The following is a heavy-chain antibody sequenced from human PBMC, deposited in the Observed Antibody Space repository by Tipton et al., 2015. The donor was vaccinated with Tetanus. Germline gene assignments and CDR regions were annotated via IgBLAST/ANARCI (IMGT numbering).Heavy chain of an antibody. Sequence: SLRLSCAASGFTFSSYAMSWVRQAPGKGLEWVSAISGSGGSTYYADSVKGRFTTAKDNSKNTLNLQMNSLRAEDTAVYYCAKLSRGPDYYCYGMDVWGQGTTVTVSS. CDR2: ISGSGGST. CDR1: GFTFSSYA. V-gene: IGHV3-23*01. CDR3: AKLSRGPDYYCYGMDV. J-gene: IGHJ6*02.